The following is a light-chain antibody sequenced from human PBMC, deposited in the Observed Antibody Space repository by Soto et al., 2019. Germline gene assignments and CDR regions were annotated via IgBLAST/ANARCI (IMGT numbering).Light chain of an antibody. Sequence: QSALTQPASVSGSPGQSITISCTGTSSDVGGYNYVSWYQQHPGKAPKLMIYDVSNRPSGVSNRFSGSKSGNTASLTISGLQAEDEADYCCSSYTSSSTFWVFGGGTQLTVL. CDR3: SSYTSSSTFWV. V-gene: IGLV2-14*01. CDR2: DVS. J-gene: IGLJ3*02. CDR1: SSDVGGYNY.